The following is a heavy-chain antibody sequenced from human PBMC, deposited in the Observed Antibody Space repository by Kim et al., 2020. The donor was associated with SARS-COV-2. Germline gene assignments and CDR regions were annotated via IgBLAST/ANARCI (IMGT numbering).Heavy chain of an antibody. CDR1: GGSFSGYY. J-gene: IGHJ5*02. CDR3: ASRYYYDSSGYRNWFDP. Sequence: SETLSLTCAVYGGSFSGYYWSWIRQPPGKGLEWIGEINHSGSTNYNPSLKSRVTISVDTSKNQFSLKLSSVTAADTAVYYSASRYYYDSSGYRNWFDPWGQGTLVTVSS. D-gene: IGHD3-22*01. CDR2: INHSGST. V-gene: IGHV4-34*01.